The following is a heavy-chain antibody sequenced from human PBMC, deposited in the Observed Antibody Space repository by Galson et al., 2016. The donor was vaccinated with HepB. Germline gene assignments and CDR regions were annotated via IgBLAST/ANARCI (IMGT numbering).Heavy chain of an antibody. CDR3: AGEENDYVWGAYRFWGFDP. V-gene: IGHV3-53*01. J-gene: IGHJ5*02. D-gene: IGHD3-16*02. CDR1: GFDVSSNY. CDR2: IYSGGNT. Sequence: SLRLSCAASGFDVSSNYMSWVRQAPGKGLEWVSIIYSGGNTYYADSVKGRFTISRDTSTNTLYLQMNSLRAEDTAVYYGAGEENDYVWGAYRFWGFDPWGQGTLVTVSS.